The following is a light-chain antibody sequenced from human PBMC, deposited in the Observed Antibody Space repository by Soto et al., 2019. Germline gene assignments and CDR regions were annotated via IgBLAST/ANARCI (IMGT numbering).Light chain of an antibody. CDR3: SSYTSDSTYV. Sequence: QSVLPQPASVSGSPGQSITIYCTGTSSDVGGYNYVSWYQEHPGKAPKLMIYDVSNRPSGVSNRFSGSKSDNTASLTISGLQAEDEADYYYSSYTSDSTYVFGTGTKVTVL. CDR2: DVS. J-gene: IGLJ1*01. V-gene: IGLV2-14*01. CDR1: SSDVGGYNY.